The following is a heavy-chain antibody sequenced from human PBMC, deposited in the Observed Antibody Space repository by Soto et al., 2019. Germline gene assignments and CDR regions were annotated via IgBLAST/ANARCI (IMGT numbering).Heavy chain of an antibody. J-gene: IGHJ4*02. CDR3: ARESSLMVRGVPSFDY. CDR2: ISSSSSAI. V-gene: IGHV3-48*01. CDR1: GFTFSRYS. D-gene: IGHD3-10*01. Sequence: GGSLRLSCAASGFTFSRYSMNWVRQAPGKGLEWVSSISSSSSAIHYAGSVKGRFTISRDNGKDSLDLQMNSLRAEDTAVYYCARESSLMVRGVPSFDYWGQGTLVTVSS.